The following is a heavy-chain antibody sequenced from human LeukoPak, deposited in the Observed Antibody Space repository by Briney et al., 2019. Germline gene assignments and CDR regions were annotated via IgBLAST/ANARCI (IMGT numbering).Heavy chain of an antibody. Sequence: SQTLSLTCTVSGGSISSGGYYWSWIRQHPGKGLEWIGYIYNSGSTYYNPSPKSRVTMSVDTSKNQFSLQLSSVTAADTAVYYCARGRTNQDYWGQGTLVTVSS. CDR1: GGSISSGGYY. J-gene: IGHJ4*02. CDR3: ARGRTNQDY. V-gene: IGHV4-31*03. CDR2: IYNSGST.